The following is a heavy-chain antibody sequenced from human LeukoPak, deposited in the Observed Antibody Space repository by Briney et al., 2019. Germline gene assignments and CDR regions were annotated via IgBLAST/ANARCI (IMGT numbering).Heavy chain of an antibody. V-gene: IGHV3-48*01. Sequence: GGSPRLSCAASGFTFSTYSMNWVRQAPGKGLEWLSYISTSSNTIYYADSIKGRFTISRDNARNSLYLQMSSLRAEDTAVYFCARDRGDNYYYYYYMDVWGKGTTVTVSS. CDR2: ISTSSNTI. CDR3: ARDRGDNYYYYYYMDV. J-gene: IGHJ6*03. CDR1: GFTFSTYS. D-gene: IGHD3-10*01.